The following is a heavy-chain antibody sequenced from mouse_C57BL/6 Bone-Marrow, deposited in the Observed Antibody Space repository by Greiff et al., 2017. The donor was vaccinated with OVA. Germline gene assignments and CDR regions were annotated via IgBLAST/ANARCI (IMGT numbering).Heavy chain of an antibody. Sequence: VQVVESGPGLVAPSQSLSITCTVSGFSLTSYAISWVRQPPGKGLEWLGVIWTGGGANYTSALKSRLSISKDNSKSQFCLKMTDLQTDDTATYYCARKMGYFDVWGTGTTVTVSS. J-gene: IGHJ1*03. CDR1: GFSLTSYA. V-gene: IGHV2-9-1*01. CDR3: ARKMGYFDV. CDR2: IWTGGGA.